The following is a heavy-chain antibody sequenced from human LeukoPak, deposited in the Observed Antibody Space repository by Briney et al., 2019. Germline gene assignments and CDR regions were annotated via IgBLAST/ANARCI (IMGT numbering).Heavy chain of an antibody. V-gene: IGHV3-7*03. CDR1: GFTFGKYW. Sequence: PGGSLRLSCVASGFTFGKYWMSWVRQAPGKGLEWVANIKQDGSEKYYVDSVKGRFTISRDNAKNSLYLQMNSLRAEDTAVYYCARDLNWPGPWGQGTLVTVSS. D-gene: IGHD5-24*01. CDR3: ARDLNWPGP. J-gene: IGHJ5*02. CDR2: IKQDGSEK.